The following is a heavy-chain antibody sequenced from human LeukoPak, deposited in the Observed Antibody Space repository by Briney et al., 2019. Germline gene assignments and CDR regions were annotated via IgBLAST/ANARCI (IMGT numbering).Heavy chain of an antibody. CDR1: GGSISSYY. Sequence: SETLSLTCTVSGGSISSYYWSWIRQPPGKGLEWIGRIYTSGSTNYNPSLKSRVTMSVDTSKNQFSLKLSSVTAADTAVYYCARDLSGYDLVDYYYYMDVWGKGTTVTISS. CDR3: ARDLSGYDLVDYYYYMDV. J-gene: IGHJ6*03. D-gene: IGHD5-12*01. V-gene: IGHV4-4*07. CDR2: IYTSGST.